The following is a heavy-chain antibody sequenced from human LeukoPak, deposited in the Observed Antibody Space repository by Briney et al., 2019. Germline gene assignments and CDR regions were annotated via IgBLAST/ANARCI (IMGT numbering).Heavy chain of an antibody. J-gene: IGHJ4*02. CDR1: GFTFDDYG. D-gene: IGHD2-15*01. Sequence: LAGGSLRLSCAASGFTFDDYGMSWVRQAPGKGLEWVSGINWNGGSTGYADSVKGRFTISRDNAKNSLYLQMNSLGAEDTALYYCARDRGGYCSGGTYSFRYWGQGTLVTVSS. CDR3: ARDRGGYCSGGTYSFRY. CDR2: INWNGGST. V-gene: IGHV3-20*04.